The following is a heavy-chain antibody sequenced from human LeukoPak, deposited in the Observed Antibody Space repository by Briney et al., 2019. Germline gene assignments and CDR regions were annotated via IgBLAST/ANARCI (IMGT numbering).Heavy chain of an antibody. CDR1: GFTVSKNY. CDR3: AKGTPLNWLDP. CDR2: IYSGGST. D-gene: IGHD2-15*01. J-gene: IGHJ5*02. Sequence: AGGSLRLSCAASGFTVSKNYMSWVRQAPGKGLEWVSVIYSGGSTYYADSVKGRFTISRDNSKNTLYLQMNSLRAEDTAVYYCAKGTPLNWLDPWGQGTLVTVSS. V-gene: IGHV3-53*01.